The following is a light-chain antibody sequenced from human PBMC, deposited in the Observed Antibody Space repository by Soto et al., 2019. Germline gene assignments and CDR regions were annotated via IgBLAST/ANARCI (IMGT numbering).Light chain of an antibody. V-gene: IGLV2-14*01. CDR3: TSFTTISTWV. Sequence: QSALTQPASVSGSPGQSITISCTGTSSDVGGYNYVSWFQQHPGKAPKLKIYEVSNRPSGVSNRFSGSKSGNTASLTISELQAEDEAEYYCTSFTTISTWVFGGGTKLTV. J-gene: IGLJ3*02. CDR2: EVS. CDR1: SSDVGGYNY.